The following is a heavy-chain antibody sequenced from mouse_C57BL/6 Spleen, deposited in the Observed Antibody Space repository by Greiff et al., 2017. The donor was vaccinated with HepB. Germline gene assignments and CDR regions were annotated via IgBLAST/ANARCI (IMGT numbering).Heavy chain of an antibody. V-gene: IGHV1-50*01. Sequence: LQQPGAELVKPGASVKLSCKASGYTFTSYWMQWVKQRPGQGLEWIGEIDPSDSYTNYNQKFKGKATLTVDTYSSTAYMQLSSLTSEDSAVYYCAEGFAYWGQGTLVTVSA. CDR2: IDPSDSYT. CDR1: GYTFTSYW. CDR3: AEGFAY. J-gene: IGHJ3*01.